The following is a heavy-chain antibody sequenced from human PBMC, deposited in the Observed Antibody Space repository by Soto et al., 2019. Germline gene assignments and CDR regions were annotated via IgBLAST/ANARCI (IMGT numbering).Heavy chain of an antibody. J-gene: IGHJ6*03. V-gene: IGHV4-59*08. CDR3: ARHHRDWAYMDV. Sequence: PSETLSLTCTVPGGSISSYYWSWIRQPPGKGLEWIGYIYYSGSTNYNPSLKSRVTISVDTSKNQFSLKLSSVTAADTAVYHCARHHRDWAYMDVWGKGTTVTVSS. CDR1: GGSISSYY. CDR2: IYYSGST. D-gene: IGHD2-21*01.